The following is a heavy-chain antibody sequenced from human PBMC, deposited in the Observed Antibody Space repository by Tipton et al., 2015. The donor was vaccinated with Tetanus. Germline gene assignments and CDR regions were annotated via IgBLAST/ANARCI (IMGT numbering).Heavy chain of an antibody. D-gene: IGHD3-10*01. Sequence: TLSLTCSVSGGSISSGGYFWNWIRQHPGRGPEWIGYIYYSGDTFYNPSLKSRVTISVDRSKNQFSLNLRSVTAADTAVYYCAREQGGGRFVRLNWFDPWGQGTLVLVSS. J-gene: IGHJ5*02. CDR1: GGSISSGGYF. CDR3: AREQGGGRFVRLNWFDP. CDR2: IYYSGDT. V-gene: IGHV4-31*03.